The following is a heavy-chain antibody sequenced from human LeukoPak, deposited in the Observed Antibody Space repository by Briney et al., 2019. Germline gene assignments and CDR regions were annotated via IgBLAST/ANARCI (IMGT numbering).Heavy chain of an antibody. Sequence: PGGSLRLSCAASGFTFSNYPMNWVRQAPGKGLEWVSSISSSSSYIYYADSVKGRFTISRDNAKNSLYLQMNSLRAEDTAVYYCARDLYCSSTSCSNGYWGQGTLVTVSS. J-gene: IGHJ4*02. D-gene: IGHD2-2*01. CDR2: ISSSSSYI. V-gene: IGHV3-21*01. CDR3: ARDLYCSSTSCSNGY. CDR1: GFTFSNYP.